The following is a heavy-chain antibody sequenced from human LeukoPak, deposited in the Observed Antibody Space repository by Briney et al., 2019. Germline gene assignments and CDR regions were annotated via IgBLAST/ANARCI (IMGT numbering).Heavy chain of an antibody. CDR2: INHSGST. Sequence: PSETLSLTCAVYGGSFSGYYWSWIRQPPGKGLEWIGEINHSGSTNYNPSLKSRVTISVDTSKNQFSLKLSSVTAADTAVYYCARDPSQQHGNWFDPWGQGTLVTVSS. CDR1: GGSFSGYY. CDR3: ARDPSQQHGNWFDP. D-gene: IGHD6-13*01. V-gene: IGHV4-34*01. J-gene: IGHJ5*02.